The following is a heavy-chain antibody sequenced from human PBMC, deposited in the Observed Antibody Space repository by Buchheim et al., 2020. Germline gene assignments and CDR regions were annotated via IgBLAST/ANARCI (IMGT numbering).Heavy chain of an antibody. V-gene: IGHV4-31*03. CDR2: IYYSGST. Sequence: QVQLQESGPGLVKPSQTLSLTCTVSGGSISSGGYYWSWIRQHPGKGLEWIGYIYYSGSTYYNPSLKSRVSTSVATSKNQFSRKLSSVTAADTAVYYCARVPVRNYDFWSGYFDNWGQGTL. CDR3: ARVPVRNYDFWSGYFDN. D-gene: IGHD3-3*01. J-gene: IGHJ4*02. CDR1: GGSISSGGYY.